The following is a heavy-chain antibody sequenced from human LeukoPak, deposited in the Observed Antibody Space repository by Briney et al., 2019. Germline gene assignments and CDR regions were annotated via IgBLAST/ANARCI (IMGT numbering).Heavy chain of an antibody. V-gene: IGHV1-2*02. Sequence: GASVTVSCTASGYIFSGYYMHWVRQSPGQGLEWMAWLSLNSGATNYAQSFQGRVTMTRDTSISTDYMELSRLRSDDTAVYYCARVGVEGASCYDYWGQGTLVTVSS. J-gene: IGHJ4*02. CDR3: ARVGVEGASCYDY. CDR1: GYIFSGYY. D-gene: IGHD2-2*01. CDR2: LSLNSGAT.